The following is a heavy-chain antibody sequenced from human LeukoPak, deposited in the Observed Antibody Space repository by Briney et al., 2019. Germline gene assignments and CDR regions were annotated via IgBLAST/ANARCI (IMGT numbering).Heavy chain of an antibody. Sequence: PGESPRLSCAASGFTFRSYNMNWVRQAPGKVREWDSYISGGSTTIYYADSVKGRFTISRDNAKNSLYLQMNGLRAEDTAVYYCARDYSTVTTFFDYWGQGTLVTVSS. J-gene: IGHJ4*02. CDR3: ARDYSTVTTFFDY. V-gene: IGHV3-48*01. CDR1: GFTFRSYN. CDR2: ISGGSTTI. D-gene: IGHD4-17*01.